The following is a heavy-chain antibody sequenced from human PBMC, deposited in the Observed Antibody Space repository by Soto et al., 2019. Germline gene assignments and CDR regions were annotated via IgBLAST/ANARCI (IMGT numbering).Heavy chain of an antibody. Sequence: ASVKVSCKASGYTFTGYYMHWVRQAPGQGLEWMGWINPNSGGTNYAQKFQGWVTMTRDTSISTAYMELSRLRSDDTAVYYCARVRPIQTAGIAAAGTNAFDIWGQGTMVTV. V-gene: IGHV1-2*04. CDR1: GYTFTGYY. J-gene: IGHJ3*02. D-gene: IGHD6-13*01. CDR3: ARVRPIQTAGIAAAGTNAFDI. CDR2: INPNSGGT.